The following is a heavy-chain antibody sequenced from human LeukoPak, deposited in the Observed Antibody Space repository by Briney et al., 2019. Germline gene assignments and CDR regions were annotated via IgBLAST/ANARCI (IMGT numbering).Heavy chain of an antibody. D-gene: IGHD2-15*01. CDR3: ARTRISPEVDV. J-gene: IGHJ6*04. CDR2: IYYSGGT. V-gene: IGHV4-39*07. CDR1: GGSISSSSYY. Sequence: SETLSLTYTVSGGSISSSSYYWGWIRQPPGKGLEWIGSIYYSGGTYYNPSLKSRVTISVDTSKNQFSLKLSSVTAADTAVYYCARTRISPEVDVWGKGTTVTVSS.